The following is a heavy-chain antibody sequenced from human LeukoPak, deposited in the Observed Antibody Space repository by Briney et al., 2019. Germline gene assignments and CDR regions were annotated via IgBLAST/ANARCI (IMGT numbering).Heavy chain of an antibody. CDR2: ISYDGSNK. J-gene: IGHJ4*02. Sequence: PGGSLRLSCAASGFTFSSYAMHWVRQAPGKGLEWVAVISYDGSNKYYADSVKGRFTISRDNSKNTLYLQMNSLRAEDTAVYYCARDKAAAARPYYFDYWGQGTLVTVSS. CDR1: GFTFSSYA. CDR3: ARDKAAAARPYYFDY. D-gene: IGHD2-2*01. V-gene: IGHV3-30-3*01.